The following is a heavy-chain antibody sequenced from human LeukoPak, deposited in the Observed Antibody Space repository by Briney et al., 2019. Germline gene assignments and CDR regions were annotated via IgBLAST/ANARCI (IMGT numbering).Heavy chain of an antibody. CDR3: ARGTPTVTTWFDP. CDR1: GGSVNSGPYS. CDR2: IYQTGTT. V-gene: IGHV4-30-2*01. J-gene: IGHJ5*02. Sequence: SETLSLTCAVSGGSVNSGPYSWSWIRQPPGKGLEWVGYIYQTGTTYYNPSLKSRVAISVDRSKNQFSLNLTSVTAADTAVYYCARGTPTVTTWFDPWGQGILVTVSS. D-gene: IGHD4-17*01.